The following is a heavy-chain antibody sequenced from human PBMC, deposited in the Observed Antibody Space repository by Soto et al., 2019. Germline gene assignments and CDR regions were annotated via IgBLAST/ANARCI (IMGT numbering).Heavy chain of an antibody. CDR2: MNPNSGNT. Sequence: ASVKVSCKASGYTFTSYDINWVRQATGQGLEWMGWMNPNSGNTGYAQKFQGRVTMTRNTSISTAYMELSSLRSEDTAVYYCATYYDFWSGFYGMDVWGQGTTVTVYS. D-gene: IGHD3-3*01. CDR1: GYTFTSYD. CDR3: ATYYDFWSGFYGMDV. V-gene: IGHV1-8*01. J-gene: IGHJ6*02.